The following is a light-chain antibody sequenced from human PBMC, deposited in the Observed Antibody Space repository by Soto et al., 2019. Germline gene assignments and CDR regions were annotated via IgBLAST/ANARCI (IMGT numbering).Light chain of an antibody. J-gene: IGKJ3*01. V-gene: IGKV3-20*01. Sequence: DTVLTQSPGTLALSPGKKATLSCRASQIVASPYLAWYQQKPGQAPRLLIYGASSRATGIPDRFSGSGSGTDFTLTISRLEPEDFAVYYCQQYGNSPPFTFGPGTKVDIK. CDR2: GAS. CDR1: QIVASPY. CDR3: QQYGNSPPFT.